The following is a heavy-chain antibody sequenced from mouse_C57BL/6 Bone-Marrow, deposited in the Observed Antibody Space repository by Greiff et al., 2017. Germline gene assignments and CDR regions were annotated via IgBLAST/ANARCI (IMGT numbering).Heavy chain of an antibody. CDR3: ARGYSITTVGGGGY. D-gene: IGHD1-1*01. Sequence: VQLQQSGAELVKPGASVKISCKASGYAFSSYWMNWVKQRPGKGLEWIGQIYPGDGDTNYNGKFKGKATLTAAKSSSIAYMQLSRLTSEDSAVYFCARGYSITTVGGGGYWGQGTTLTVSS. CDR2: IYPGDGDT. CDR1: GYAFSSYW. V-gene: IGHV1-80*01. J-gene: IGHJ2*01.